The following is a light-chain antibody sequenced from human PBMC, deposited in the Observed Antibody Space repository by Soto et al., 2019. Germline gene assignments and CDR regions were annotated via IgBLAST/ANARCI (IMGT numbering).Light chain of an antibody. V-gene: IGKV3-20*01. Sequence: EIVLAQSPGTLSLSPGERATLSCRASQSVTNSFLAWYQQKPGQAPRLLIYGASRRATGIPDRFTGSGSGTDFTLTFSRLEPEDFAVYYCQQYVSPPWAFGQGPRVE. CDR1: QSVTNSF. CDR3: QQYVSPPWA. J-gene: IGKJ1*01. CDR2: GAS.